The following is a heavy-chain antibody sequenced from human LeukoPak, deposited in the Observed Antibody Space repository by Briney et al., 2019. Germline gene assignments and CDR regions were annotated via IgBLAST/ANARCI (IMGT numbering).Heavy chain of an antibody. J-gene: IGHJ6*03. D-gene: IGHD2-2*01. CDR3: ARHVVPAAMYYYYYMDV. CDR1: GFIVSNDY. CDR2: IYRGGST. Sequence: PGGSLRLSCAASGFIVSNDYMSWVRQRPGQGLEWVSVIYRGGSTYYADSVKGRFTISRDNSKNTLYLQMNSLRAEDTAVYYCARHVVPAAMYYYYYMDVWGKGTTVTVPS. V-gene: IGHV3-53*01.